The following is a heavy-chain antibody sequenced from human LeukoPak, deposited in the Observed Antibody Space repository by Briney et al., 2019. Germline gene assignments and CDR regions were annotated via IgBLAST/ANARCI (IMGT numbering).Heavy chain of an antibody. V-gene: IGHV4-59*08. Sequence: PSETLSLTCTVSGGSISSYYWSWIRQPPGKGLEWIGYIYYSGSTNYNPSLKSRVTISVDTSKNQFSLKLSSVTAADTAVYYCARLESMVRGVRPFLFDYWGQGTLVTVSS. J-gene: IGHJ4*02. D-gene: IGHD3-10*01. CDR2: IYYSGST. CDR1: GGSISSYY. CDR3: ARLESMVRGVRPFLFDY.